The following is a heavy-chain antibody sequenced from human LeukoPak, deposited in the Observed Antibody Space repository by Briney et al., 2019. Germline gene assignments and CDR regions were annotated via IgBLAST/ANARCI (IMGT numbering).Heavy chain of an antibody. CDR3: AHRPPHLGITFGGVIVLAFDI. D-gene: IGHD3-16*02. CDR2: IYWDDDK. J-gene: IGHJ3*02. V-gene: IGHV2-5*02. CDR1: GFSLSTSGVG. Sequence: SGPTLVNPTQTLTLTCTFSGFSLSTSGVGVGWIRQPPGKALEWLALIYWDDDKRYSPPLKSRLTITKDTSKNQVVLTMTNMDPVDTATYYCAHRPPHLGITFGGVIVLAFDIWGQGTVVTVSS.